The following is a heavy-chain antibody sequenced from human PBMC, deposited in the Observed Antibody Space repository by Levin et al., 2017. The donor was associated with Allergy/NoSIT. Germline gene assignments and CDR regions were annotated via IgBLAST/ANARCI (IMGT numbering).Heavy chain of an antibody. Sequence: SETLSLTCAVYGGSFSGYYWSWIRQPPGKGLEWIGEINHSGSTNYNPSLKSRVTISVDTSKNQFSLKLSSVTAADTAVYYCARGHHSNYVSWYFDYWGQGTLVTVSS. J-gene: IGHJ4*02. CDR1: GGSFSGYY. D-gene: IGHD4-11*01. V-gene: IGHV4-34*01. CDR3: ARGHHSNYVSWYFDY. CDR2: INHSGST.